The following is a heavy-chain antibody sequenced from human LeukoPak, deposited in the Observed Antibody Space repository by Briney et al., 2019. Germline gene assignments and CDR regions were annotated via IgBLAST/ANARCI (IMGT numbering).Heavy chain of an antibody. Sequence: ASVKVSCKASGYTFTSYGISWVRQAPGQGLEWMGWISAYNGNTNYAQKIQGRVTMTTDTSTSTAYMELRSLRSDDTAVYYCARGGDYVWGSYRSSTSAFDIWGQGTMVTVSS. CDR2: ISAYNGNT. D-gene: IGHD3-16*02. CDR1: GYTFTSYG. J-gene: IGHJ3*02. V-gene: IGHV1-18*01. CDR3: ARGGDYVWGSYRSSTSAFDI.